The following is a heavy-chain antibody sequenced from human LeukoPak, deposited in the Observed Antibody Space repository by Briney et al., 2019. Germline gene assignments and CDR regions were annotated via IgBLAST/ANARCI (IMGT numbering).Heavy chain of an antibody. J-gene: IGHJ6*02. D-gene: IGHD6-13*01. CDR3: AADSIAAAGYYYYYYGMDV. Sequence: GASVKVSCKASGFTFTSSAMQWVRQARGQRLEWIGWIVVGSGNTNYAKKFQERVTITRDMSTSTAYMELRSLRSEDRVGYYCAADSIAAAGYYYYYYGMDVWGQGTTVTVSS. CDR1: GFTFTSSA. CDR2: IVVGSGNT. V-gene: IGHV1-58*02.